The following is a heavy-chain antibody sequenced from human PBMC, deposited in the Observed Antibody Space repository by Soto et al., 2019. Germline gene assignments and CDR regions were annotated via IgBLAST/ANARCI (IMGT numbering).Heavy chain of an antibody. CDR2: INPSGGST. V-gene: IGHV1-46*01. CDR1: GYTFTSYY. D-gene: IGHD6-13*01. Sequence: ASVKVSCKASGYTFTSYYMHWVRQAPGQGLEWMGIINPSGGSTSYAQKFQGRVTMTRDTSMSTVYMELSSLRSEDMAVYYCARDSIAAAGYFDYWGQGTLVTVSS. J-gene: IGHJ4*02. CDR3: ARDSIAAAGYFDY.